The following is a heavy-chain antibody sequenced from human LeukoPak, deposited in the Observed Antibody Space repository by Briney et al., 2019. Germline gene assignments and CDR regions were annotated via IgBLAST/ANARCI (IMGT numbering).Heavy chain of an antibody. V-gene: IGHV4-59*01. J-gene: IGHJ4*02. Sequence: SETLSLTCTVSGGSISTYYWSWIRQPPGKGLEWIGYVYYSGTTNYNPSLKSRVTISLDTSKNQFSLMLSSVTAADTAVYFCARGERRDGYTFAYWGQGTLVTASS. CDR1: GGSISTYY. CDR2: VYYSGTT. D-gene: IGHD5-24*01. CDR3: ARGERRDGYTFAY.